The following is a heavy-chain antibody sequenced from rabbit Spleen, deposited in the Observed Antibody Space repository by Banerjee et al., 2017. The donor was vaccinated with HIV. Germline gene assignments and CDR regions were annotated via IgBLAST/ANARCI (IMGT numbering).Heavy chain of an antibody. D-gene: IGHD1-1*01. J-gene: IGHJ4*01. Sequence: QSLEESGGDLVKPGASLTLTCTASGVSFTSNDYICWVRQAPGKGLEWISCIAGSSSGFTYSATWAKGRFTVSKTSSTTVTLQMTSLTVADTATYFCARDLVAVIGWNFNLWGQGTLVTVS. V-gene: IGHV1S40*01. CDR1: GVSFTSNDY. CDR2: IAGSSSGFT. CDR3: ARDLVAVIGWNFNL.